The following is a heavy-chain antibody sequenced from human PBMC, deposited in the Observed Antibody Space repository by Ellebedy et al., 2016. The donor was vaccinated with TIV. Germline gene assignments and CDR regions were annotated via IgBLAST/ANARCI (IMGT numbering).Heavy chain of an antibody. CDR1: GYSFTSYW. CDR3: ARSQIAAAGIYYYYGMDV. CDR2: IYPGDSDT. Sequence: GESLKISCKGSGYSFTSYWIGWVRQMPGKGLEWMGIIYPGDSDTRYSPSFQGQVTISADKSLSTAYLQWSSLKASDTAMYYCARSQIAAAGIYYYYGMDVWGQGTTVTVSS. J-gene: IGHJ6*01. V-gene: IGHV5-51*01. D-gene: IGHD6-13*01.